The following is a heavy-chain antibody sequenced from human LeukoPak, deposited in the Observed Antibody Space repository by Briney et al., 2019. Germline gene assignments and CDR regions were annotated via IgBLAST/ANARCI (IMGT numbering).Heavy chain of an antibody. Sequence: WIGYIYYSGSTNYNPSLKSRVTISVDTSKNQFSLKLSSVTAADTAVYYCARAGAPPQIDYWGQGTLVTVSS. D-gene: IGHD3-10*01. CDR2: IYYSGST. V-gene: IGHV4-59*01. CDR3: ARAGAPPQIDY. J-gene: IGHJ4*02.